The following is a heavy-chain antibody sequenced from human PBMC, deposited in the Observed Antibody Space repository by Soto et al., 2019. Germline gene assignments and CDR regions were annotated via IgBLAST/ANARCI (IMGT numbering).Heavy chain of an antibody. CDR3: ARDEYYYDSSGYYFDY. D-gene: IGHD3-22*01. V-gene: IGHV1-18*04. CDR1: GYTFTSYG. J-gene: IGHJ4*02. CDR2: ISAYNGNT. Sequence: ASVKVSCKASGYTFTSYGISWVRQAPGQGLEWMGWISAYNGNTNYAQKLQGRVTMTTDTSTSTAYMELRSLRSDDTAVYYCARDEYYYDSSGYYFDYWGQGTLVTVSS.